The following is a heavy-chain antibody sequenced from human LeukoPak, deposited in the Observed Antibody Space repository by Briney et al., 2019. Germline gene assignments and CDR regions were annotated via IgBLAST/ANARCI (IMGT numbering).Heavy chain of an antibody. Sequence: GGSLRLSCAASGFTFSDHYMDWVRQAPGKGLEWVGRTRNKAHSYTTEYAASVKGRFTISRDDSKNSLYLQMNSLKTEDTAVYYCARYLVGASALYYFDSGGQGPRVPVSS. CDR1: GFTFSDHY. V-gene: IGHV3-72*01. CDR3: ARYLVGASALYYFDS. D-gene: IGHD2-8*02. CDR2: TRNKAHSYTT. J-gene: IGHJ4*02.